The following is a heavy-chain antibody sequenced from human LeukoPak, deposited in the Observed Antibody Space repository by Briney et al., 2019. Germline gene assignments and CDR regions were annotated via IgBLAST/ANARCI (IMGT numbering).Heavy chain of an antibody. V-gene: IGHV3-23*01. CDR2: ISHSGATT. Sequence: GGALRLSCAASGFTFSNYAMSWVRQAPGKGLEWVSAISHSGATTYYADSVKGRFTISRDNSKNTLYLQMNSLRAEDTAVYYCAKAQLQYCRGGSCFDAFDIWGQGTMVTVSS. D-gene: IGHD2-15*01. J-gene: IGHJ3*02. CDR1: GFTFSNYA. CDR3: AKAQLQYCRGGSCFDAFDI.